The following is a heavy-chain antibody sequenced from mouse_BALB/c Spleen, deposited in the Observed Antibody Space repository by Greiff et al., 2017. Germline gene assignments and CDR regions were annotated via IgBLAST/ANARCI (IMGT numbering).Heavy chain of an antibody. CDR1: GYAFTNYL. CDR3: ARDRVTTVVEGAWFAY. Sequence: VKLQESGAELVRPGTSVKVSCKASGYAFTNYLIEWVKQRPGQGLEWIGVINPGSGGTNYNEKFKGKATLTADKSSSTAYMQLSSLTSDDSAVYFCARDRVTTVVEGAWFAYWGQGTLVTVSA. J-gene: IGHJ3*01. D-gene: IGHD1-1*01. V-gene: IGHV1-54*01. CDR2: INPGSGGT.